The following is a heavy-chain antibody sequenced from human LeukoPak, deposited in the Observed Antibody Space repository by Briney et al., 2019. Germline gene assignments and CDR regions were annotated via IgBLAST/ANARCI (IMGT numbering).Heavy chain of an antibody. Sequence: SETLSLTCTVSGGSISSSSYYWGWIRQPPGKGLEWIGSIYYSGSTYYNPSLKSRVTISVDTSKNQFSLKLSSVTAADTAVYYCARPLGPYYGSGSYDYWGQGTLVTVSS. D-gene: IGHD3-10*01. CDR3: ARPLGPYYGSGSYDY. V-gene: IGHV4-39*01. J-gene: IGHJ4*02. CDR2: IYYSGST. CDR1: GGSISSSSYY.